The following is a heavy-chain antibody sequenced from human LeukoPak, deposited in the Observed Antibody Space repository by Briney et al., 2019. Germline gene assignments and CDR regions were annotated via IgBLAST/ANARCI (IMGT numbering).Heavy chain of an antibody. CDR3: ARVRLYDFWSGYYQYYFDY. CDR1: GYTFTSYG. V-gene: IGHV1-18*01. D-gene: IGHD3-3*01. CDR2: ISAYNGNT. Sequence: DSVKVSCKASGYTFTSYGISWVRQAPRQGLEWMGWISAYNGNTNYAQKLQGRVTMTTDTSTSTAYMELRSLRSDDTAVYYCARVRLYDFWSGYYQYYFDYWGQGTLVTVSS. J-gene: IGHJ4*02.